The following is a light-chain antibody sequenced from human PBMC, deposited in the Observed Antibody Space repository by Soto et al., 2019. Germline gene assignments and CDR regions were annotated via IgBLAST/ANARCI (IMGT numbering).Light chain of an antibody. J-gene: IGKJ1*01. CDR1: QSISSW. CDR2: DAS. CDR3: QQYNSYSWT. Sequence: DIQVTQSPSTLSASVGDRVTITCRASQSISSWLAWYQQKPGKAPRLLIYDASSLKSGVPSRFSGSGSGTDFTLTISSLQPDDFATYYCQQYNSYSWTFGQGTKVEIK. V-gene: IGKV1-5*01.